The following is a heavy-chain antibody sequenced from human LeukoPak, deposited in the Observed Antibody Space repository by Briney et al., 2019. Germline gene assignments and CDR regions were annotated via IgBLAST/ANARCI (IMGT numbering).Heavy chain of an antibody. CDR1: GGSISSSSYY. CDR3: ARRYYDILTGYYIRYYYYYYMDV. V-gene: IGHV4-39*01. D-gene: IGHD3-9*01. CDR2: IYYSGST. Sequence: SETLSLTCTVSGGSISSSSYYWGWIRQPPGKGLEWIGSIYYSGSTYYNPSLKSRVTISVDTSKNQFSLKLSSVTAADTAVYYCARRYYDILTGYYIRYYYYYYMDVWGKGTTVTVSS. J-gene: IGHJ6*03.